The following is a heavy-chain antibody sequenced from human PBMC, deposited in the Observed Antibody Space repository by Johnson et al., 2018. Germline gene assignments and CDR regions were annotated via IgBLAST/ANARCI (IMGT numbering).Heavy chain of an antibody. J-gene: IGHJ6*02. Sequence: EGLGEGGAEVKKPGSSVKVSCKASGDNFNKYVIAWVRQAPGPGLEWIGGIIHFSGAPSYAQKFQGSATVGADETTSASYMELRRLKIEDTAVYYSVSDLDFVEVPVASRHYGLDVWGQGTTVTVS. V-gene: IGHV1-69*01. CDR1: GDNFNKYV. CDR3: VSDLDFVEVPVASRHYGLDV. CDR2: IIHFSGAP. D-gene: IGHD2-21*01.